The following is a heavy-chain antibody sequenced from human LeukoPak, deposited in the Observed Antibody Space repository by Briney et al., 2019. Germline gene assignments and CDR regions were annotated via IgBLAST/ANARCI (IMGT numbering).Heavy chain of an antibody. J-gene: IGHJ4*02. D-gene: IGHD3-10*01. CDR3: ARGVRWFGEFLHFDY. CDR1: GGSFSGYY. CDR2: INHSGST. Sequence: KPSETLSLTCAVYGGSFSGYYWSWIRQPPGKGLEWIGEINHSGSTNYNPSLKRRVTISVDTSTNQFSLKLRSVTVADTAVYYCARGVRWFGEFLHFDYWGQGTLVTVSS. V-gene: IGHV4-34*01.